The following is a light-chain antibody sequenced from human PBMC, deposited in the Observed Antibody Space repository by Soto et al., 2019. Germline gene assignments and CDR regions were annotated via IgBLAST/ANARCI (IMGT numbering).Light chain of an antibody. CDR3: QQRSNWPRT. Sequence: IVLTQSPATLSLSPGERATLSCRASQSVSTYLAWYQQKPGQAPRLLIYDASSRATGIPARFSGSGSGTDFTLTISSLEPEDFADYYCQQRSNWPRTFGQGTKVEIK. J-gene: IGKJ1*01. CDR1: QSVSTY. CDR2: DAS. V-gene: IGKV3-11*01.